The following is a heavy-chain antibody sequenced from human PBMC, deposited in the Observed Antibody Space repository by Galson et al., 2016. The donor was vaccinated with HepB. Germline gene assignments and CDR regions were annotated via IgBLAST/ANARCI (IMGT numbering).Heavy chain of an antibody. D-gene: IGHD3-16*01. Sequence: TLSLTCTVSGGSISSSSYYWGWIRQPPAQGLEWLSRLSSGGRPSSPPSLQSRVIRSGDTSKNPFSRRLSSVTAADTAVYYCATPGGGGTPYWGQGTLVTVSS. CDR1: GGSISSSSYY. J-gene: IGHJ4*02. CDR2: LSSGGRP. CDR3: ATPGGGGTPY. V-gene: IGHV4-39*07.